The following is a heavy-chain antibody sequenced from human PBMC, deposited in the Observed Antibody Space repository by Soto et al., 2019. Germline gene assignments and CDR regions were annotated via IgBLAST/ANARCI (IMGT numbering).Heavy chain of an antibody. D-gene: IGHD6-13*01. Sequence: QVQLVQSGAEVKKPGASVKVSCKASVYTFTSYAMPWVRKAPGQRREWMGWMNAGNGNTKHSQKFQGRVTITRDTSASTAYMELSSMRSEDTDVYYCARGDIAADGTAAVHYYYYYMDVWGKGTTVTVSS. J-gene: IGHJ6*03. V-gene: IGHV1-3*01. CDR2: MNAGNGNT. CDR1: VYTFTSYA. CDR3: ARGDIAADGTAAVHYYYYYMDV.